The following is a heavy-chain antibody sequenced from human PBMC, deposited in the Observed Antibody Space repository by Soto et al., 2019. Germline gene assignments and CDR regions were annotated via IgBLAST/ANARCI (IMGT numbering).Heavy chain of an antibody. D-gene: IGHD1-26*01. J-gene: IGHJ4*02. V-gene: IGHV3-33*01. Sequence: PRLSCAASGFTFSSYGMHWVRQAPGKGLEWVAVIWYDGSNKYYADSVKGRFTISRDNSKNTLYLQMNSLRAEDTAVYYCARDRVGAARFDYWGQGTLVTVSS. CDR3: ARDRVGAARFDY. CDR2: IWYDGSNK. CDR1: GFTFSSYG.